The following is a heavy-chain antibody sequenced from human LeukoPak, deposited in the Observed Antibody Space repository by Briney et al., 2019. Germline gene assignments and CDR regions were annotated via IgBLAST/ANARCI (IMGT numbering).Heavy chain of an antibody. V-gene: IGHV3-11*01. CDR2: ISSSGSTI. J-gene: IGHJ3*02. Sequence: GGSLRLSCAASGFTFSDYYMSWIRQAPGKGLEWVSYISSSGSTIYYADSVKGRFTISRDNSKNSLYLQMNSLRTEDTALYYCAKDRGRWLQFDAFDIWGQGTMVTVSS. CDR1: GFTFSDYY. D-gene: IGHD5-24*01. CDR3: AKDRGRWLQFDAFDI.